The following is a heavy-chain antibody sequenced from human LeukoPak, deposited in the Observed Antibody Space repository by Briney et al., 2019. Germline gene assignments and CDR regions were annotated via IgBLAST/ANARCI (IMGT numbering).Heavy chain of an antibody. D-gene: IGHD6-13*01. V-gene: IGHV3-48*01. CDR2: IGSRSGTI. CDR1: GFTFSNYN. J-gene: IGHJ4*02. Sequence: PGGSLRLSCAASGFTFSNYNMNWVRRAPGKGLEWVSYIGSRSGTIYYADSVKGRFTISRDNAKNSLYVQMNSLRAEDTAVYYCAKDTSPRIAAAGIHYWGQGTLVTVSS. CDR3: AKDTSPRIAAAGIHY.